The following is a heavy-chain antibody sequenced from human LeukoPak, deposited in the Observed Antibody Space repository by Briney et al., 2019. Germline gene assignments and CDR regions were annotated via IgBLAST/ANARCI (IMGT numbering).Heavy chain of an antibody. V-gene: IGHV1-2*02. CDR1: GYIFTGHV. Sequence: ASVRVSCKTSGYIFTGHVIHWVRQAPGQGLEWMGWITPETGGTNYAQKFEGRVTMTRDTSITTAYMELSRVRYDDTAVYYCAREERESGGMDVWGQGTTVTVSS. D-gene: IGHD1-26*01. CDR2: ITPETGGT. J-gene: IGHJ6*02. CDR3: AREERESGGMDV.